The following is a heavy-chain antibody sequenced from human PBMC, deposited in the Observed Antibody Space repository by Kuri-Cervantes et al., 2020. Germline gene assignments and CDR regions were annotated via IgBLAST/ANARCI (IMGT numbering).Heavy chain of an antibody. CDR3: ARGLTDYYDSSGYGVYWYFDL. CDR1: GYTFTSYD. D-gene: IGHD3-22*01. Sequence: ASVKVSCKASGYTFTSYDINWVRQATGQGLEWMGWMNPNSGSTGYAQKFQGRVTMTRNTSISTAYMELSSLRSEDTAVYYCARGLTDYYDSSGYGVYWYFDLWGRGTLVTVSS. J-gene: IGHJ2*01. CDR2: MNPNSGST. V-gene: IGHV1-8*01.